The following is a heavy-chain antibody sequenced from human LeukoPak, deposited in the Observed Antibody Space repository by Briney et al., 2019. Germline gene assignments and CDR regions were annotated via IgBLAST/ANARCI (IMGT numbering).Heavy chain of an antibody. J-gene: IGHJ4*02. D-gene: IGHD1-26*01. CDR2: IYYSGST. CDR3: ASLRRGGATTGYYFDY. Sequence: PSGTLSLTCAVSGGSISSSSYYWGWIRQPPGTGLEWIGSIYYSGSTYYNPSLKSRVTISVDTSKNQFSLKLSSVTAADTAVYYCASLRRGGATTGYYFDYWGQGTLVTVSS. CDR1: GGSISSSSYY. V-gene: IGHV4-39*01.